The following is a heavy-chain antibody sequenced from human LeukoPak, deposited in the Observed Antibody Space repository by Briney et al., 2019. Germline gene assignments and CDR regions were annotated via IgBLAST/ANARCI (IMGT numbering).Heavy chain of an antibody. Sequence: ASVKVSCKASGYTFTGYYVHWVRQAPGQGLEWMGWINPNSGGTNYAQKFQGRVTTTRDTSISTAYMELSRLRSDDTAVYYCASGSLDFWSGYYGWGQGTLVTVSS. J-gene: IGHJ4*02. CDR1: GYTFTGYY. CDR2: INPNSGGT. CDR3: ASGSLDFWSGYYG. D-gene: IGHD3-3*01. V-gene: IGHV1-2*02.